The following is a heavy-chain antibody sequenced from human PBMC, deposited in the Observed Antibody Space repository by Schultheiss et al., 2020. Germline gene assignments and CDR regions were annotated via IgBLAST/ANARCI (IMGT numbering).Heavy chain of an antibody. CDR1: GGSVSSGSYY. D-gene: IGHD6-6*01. V-gene: IGHV4-61*01. CDR2: IYYSGST. Sequence: SETLSLTCTVSGGSVSSGSYYWSWIRQPPGKGLEWIGYIYYSGSTNYNPSLKSRVTISVDTSKNQFSLKLSSVTAADTAVYYCARGPRLWQLVRDPLGDYYYYGMDVWGQGTTVTVSS. CDR3: ARGPRLWQLVRDPLGDYYYYGMDV. J-gene: IGHJ6*02.